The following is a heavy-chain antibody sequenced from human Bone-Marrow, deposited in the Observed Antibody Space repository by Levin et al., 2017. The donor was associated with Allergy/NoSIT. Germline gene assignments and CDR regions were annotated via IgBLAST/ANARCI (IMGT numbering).Heavy chain of an antibody. Sequence: ASVKVSCKASGYTFTTYYIHWVRQAPGQGLEWMGAINPSGGITSFAQNFQDRVTMTRDTSTDTANMELGSLRSDDPAVYYCARDQSFGFWTGSSYFSGLDVWGQGTTVTVSS. V-gene: IGHV1-46*01. CDR2: INPSGGIT. J-gene: IGHJ6*02. CDR1: GYTFTTYY. CDR3: ARDQSFGFWTGSSYFSGLDV. D-gene: IGHD3/OR15-3a*01.